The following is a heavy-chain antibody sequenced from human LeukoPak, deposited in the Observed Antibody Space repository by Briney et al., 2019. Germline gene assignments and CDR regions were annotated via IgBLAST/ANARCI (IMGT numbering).Heavy chain of an antibody. J-gene: IGHJ3*02. CDR3: ARDRGSMVTTSGAFDI. CDR2: ISYDGSRK. CDR1: GFIFSDHA. V-gene: IGHV3-30*04. D-gene: IGHD4-17*01. Sequence: GGSLRLSCAASGFIFSDHAMNWVRQAPGKGLEWVAMISYDGSRKYYADSVKGRFTISRDNFQNTLYPQMNSLRPDDTAVYSCARDRGSMVTTSGAFDIWGQGTMVIVSS.